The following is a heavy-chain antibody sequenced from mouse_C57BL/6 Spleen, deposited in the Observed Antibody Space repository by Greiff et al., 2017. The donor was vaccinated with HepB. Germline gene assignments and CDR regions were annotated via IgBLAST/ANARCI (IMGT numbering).Heavy chain of an antibody. CDR2: IDPNSGGT. Sequence: QVQLQQPGAELVKPGASVKLSCKASGYTFTSYWMHWVKQRPGRGLEWIGRIDPNSGGTKYNEKFKSKATLTVDNPSSTAYMQLSSLTSEDSAVYDCAGFGYDYDWFAYWGQGTLVTVSA. CDR3: AGFGYDYDWFAY. J-gene: IGHJ3*01. V-gene: IGHV1-72*01. CDR1: GYTFTSYW. D-gene: IGHD2-4*01.